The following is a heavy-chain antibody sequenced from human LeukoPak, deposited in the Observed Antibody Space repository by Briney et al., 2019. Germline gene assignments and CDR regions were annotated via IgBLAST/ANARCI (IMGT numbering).Heavy chain of an antibody. J-gene: IGHJ4*02. CDR2: IYYSGST. Sequence: PSETLSLTCTVSGGSISSYYWSWLRQPPGKGLEWIGYIYYSGSTNYNPSLKSRVTISVDTSKNQFSLKLSSVTAADTAVYYCARTYYDFWSGYLFDYWGQGTLVTVSS. V-gene: IGHV4-59*01. D-gene: IGHD3-3*01. CDR1: GGSISSYY. CDR3: ARTYYDFWSGYLFDY.